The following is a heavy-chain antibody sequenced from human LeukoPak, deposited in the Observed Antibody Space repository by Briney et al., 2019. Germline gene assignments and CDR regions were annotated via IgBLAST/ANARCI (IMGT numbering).Heavy chain of an antibody. CDR2: IKQDGSEK. CDR1: GFTFSSYW. D-gene: IGHD5-18*01. CDR3: ARDSGYSYGPFDY. V-gene: IGHV3-7*01. J-gene: IGHJ4*02. Sequence: RSGGSLRLSCAASGFTFSSYWMSWVRQAPGKGLEWVANIKQDGSEKYYVDSVKGRFTISRDNAKNSLYLQMNSLRAEDTAVYYCARDSGYSYGPFDYWGQGTLVTVSS.